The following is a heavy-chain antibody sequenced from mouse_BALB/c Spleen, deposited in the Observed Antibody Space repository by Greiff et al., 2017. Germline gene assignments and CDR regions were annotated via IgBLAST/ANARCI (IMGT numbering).Heavy chain of an antibody. V-gene: IGHV5-17*02. CDR1: GFTFSSFG. Sequence: EVQVVESGGGLVQPGGSRKLSCAASGFTFSSFGMHWVRQAPEKGLEWVAYISSGSSTIYYADTVKGRFTISRDNPKNTLFLQMTSLRSEDTAMYYCARLGDYGAWFAYWGQGTLVTVSA. J-gene: IGHJ3*01. CDR2: ISSGSSTI. CDR3: ARLGDYGAWFAY. D-gene: IGHD2-4*01.